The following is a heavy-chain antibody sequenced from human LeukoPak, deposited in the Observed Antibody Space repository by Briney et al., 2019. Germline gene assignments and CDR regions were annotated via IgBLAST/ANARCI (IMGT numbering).Heavy chain of an antibody. D-gene: IGHD4-17*01. V-gene: IGHV4-30-2*01. CDR3: ARDRRDYGVAFDI. CDR2: IYHSGST. J-gene: IGHJ3*02. Sequence: SSETLSLTCTVSGGSISSGGYYWSWIRQPPGKGLEWIGYIYHSGSTYYNPSLKSRVTISVDRSKNQFSLKLSSVTAADTAVYYCARDRRDYGVAFDIWGQGTMVTVSS. CDR1: GGSISSGGYY.